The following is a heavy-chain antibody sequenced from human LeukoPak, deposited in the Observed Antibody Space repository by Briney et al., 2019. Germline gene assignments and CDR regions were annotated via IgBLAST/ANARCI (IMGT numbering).Heavy chain of an antibody. CDR2: IYYSGTT. Sequence: SQTLSLTCTVSGGSISSGGCYWSWIRQHPGKCLEWIQYIYYSGTTYYNPSLKSRVTISVDRSKNQFSLKLSSVTAADTAVYYCAREKSSPWELLENWFDPWGQGTLVTVSS. CDR3: AREKSSPWELLENWFDP. CDR1: GGSISSGGCY. J-gene: IGHJ5*02. V-gene: IGHV4-31*03. D-gene: IGHD1-26*01.